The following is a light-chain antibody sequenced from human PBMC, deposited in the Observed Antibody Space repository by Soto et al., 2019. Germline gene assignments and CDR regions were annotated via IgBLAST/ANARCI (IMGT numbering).Light chain of an antibody. V-gene: IGKV3-15*01. J-gene: IGKJ4*01. CDR2: GAP. Sequence: EIVVTQSPAILSVSPGERVTLSCRASQSVLTNLAWYQQKLGQAPRLLIYGAPTRATGVPARFSGSGSGTEFILTISSLQSEDFAVYYCQHYNNWLATFGGGTKVEIK. CDR3: QHYNNWLAT. CDR1: QSVLTN.